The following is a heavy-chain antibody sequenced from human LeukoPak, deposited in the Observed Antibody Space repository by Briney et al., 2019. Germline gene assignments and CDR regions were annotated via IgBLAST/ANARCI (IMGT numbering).Heavy chain of an antibody. CDR1: GINLRSSW. D-gene: IGHD3-3*02. J-gene: IGHJ2*01. V-gene: IGHV3-74*01. CDR3: ATTHSINWYFDL. CDR2: INSDGSSI. Sequence: SGGSLRLSCAVSGINLRSSWMHWVRQAPGKGLVWVSRINSDGSSISYADSVKGRFTIFRDNAKNTLYLQMNSLRAEDTAVYYCATTHSINWYFDLWGRGTLVTVSS.